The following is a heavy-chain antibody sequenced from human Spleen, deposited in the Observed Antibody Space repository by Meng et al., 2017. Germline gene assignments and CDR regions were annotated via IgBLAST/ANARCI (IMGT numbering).Heavy chain of an antibody. D-gene: IGHD6-13*01. J-gene: IGHJ4*02. Sequence: QVHLVQSGAEVMKPGASVKVPCKTSGYTPTAYYMHWVRQAPGQGLEWMGWINPHTGDTNYAQQFQGRVTMTRDTSISTAYMELSRLTSYDTAVYYCARDEDISAAGKLFGDYWGQGTLVTVSS. CDR1: GYTPTAYY. CDR2: INPHTGDT. V-gene: IGHV1-2*02. CDR3: ARDEDISAAGKLFGDY.